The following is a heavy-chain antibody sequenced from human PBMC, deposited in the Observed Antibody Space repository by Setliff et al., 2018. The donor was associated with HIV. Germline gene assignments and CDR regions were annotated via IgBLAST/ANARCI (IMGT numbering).Heavy chain of an antibody. Sequence: ASVKVSCKASGYTFTSHTIHWVRQAPGQGLEWMGWNNTGNGNTKYSQKFQDRVTITRDTSASTGYMEVNSLRPEDTAVYYCARDRIPKRGYTYREPDFDSWGQGTLVTVSS. V-gene: IGHV1-3*04. J-gene: IGHJ4*02. D-gene: IGHD3-16*02. CDR2: NNTGNGNT. CDR1: GYTFTSHT. CDR3: ARDRIPKRGYTYREPDFDS.